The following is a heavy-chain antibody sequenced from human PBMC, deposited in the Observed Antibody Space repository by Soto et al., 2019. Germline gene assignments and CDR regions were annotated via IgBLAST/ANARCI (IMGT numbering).Heavy chain of an antibody. J-gene: IGHJ5*02. CDR3: AKRVYCSSTKCQGFDP. D-gene: IGHD2-2*01. CDR2: ISRAGEST. CDR1: GFTLHNYA. Sequence: GGSLRLSCAASGFTLHNYAVSWVRQAPGKGLEWVSAISRAGESTYYADSVKGRFTISRDDPENTIYMHMSSLRAEDTAVYYCAKRVYCSSTKCQGFDPWGQGTLVTVSS. V-gene: IGHV3-23*01.